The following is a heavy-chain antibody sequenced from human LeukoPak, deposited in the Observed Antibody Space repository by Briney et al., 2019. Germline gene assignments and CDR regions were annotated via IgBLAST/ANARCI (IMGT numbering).Heavy chain of an antibody. CDR2: IYYSGST. CDR1: GGSISSSSYY. D-gene: IGHD5-18*01. Sequence: PSETLSLTCTVSGGSISSSSYYWGWIRQPPGKGLEWIGTIYYSGSTYYNPSLKSRVTISVDTSKNQFSLKLSSVTAADTAVYYCARERSYGSPAEYWGQGTLLTVSS. CDR3: ARERSYGSPAEY. J-gene: IGHJ4*02. V-gene: IGHV4-39*07.